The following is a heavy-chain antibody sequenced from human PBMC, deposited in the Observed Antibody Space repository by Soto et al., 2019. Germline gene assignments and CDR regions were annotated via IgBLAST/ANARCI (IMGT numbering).Heavy chain of an antibody. CDR3: ARKPDVATAKVGGGYVFDV. V-gene: IGHV4-4*02. CDR2: IYHSGSP. J-gene: IGHJ3*01. CDR1: SGSIFTTNW. D-gene: IGHD3-16*01. Sequence: QVQLQESGPGLVKPSRTLSLTCAASSGSIFTTNWWSWVRQCPGRGLQWIGDIYHSGSPKYNPSLKSQVSISIDKSKDRFFLNLTSVTAADTAVHYCARKPDVATAKVGGGYVFDVWGQGKMVTVSS.